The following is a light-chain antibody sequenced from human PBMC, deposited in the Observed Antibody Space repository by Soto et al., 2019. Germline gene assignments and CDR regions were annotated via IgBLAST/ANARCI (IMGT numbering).Light chain of an antibody. J-gene: IGKJ4*01. CDR1: QSVSSN. V-gene: IGKV3-15*01. CDR2: GAS. CDR3: QHDNNWPPLT. Sequence: EIVMPQSPATLSVSPGARATLSCMASQSVSSNLAWYQQKPGQAPRLLIYGASTRATGTTPRFSASGSGTEFTPTISGLQSKDCAVYYCQHDNNWPPLTYGGGTNVDIK.